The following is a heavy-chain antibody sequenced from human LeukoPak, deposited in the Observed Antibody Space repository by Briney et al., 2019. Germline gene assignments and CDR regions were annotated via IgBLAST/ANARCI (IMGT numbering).Heavy chain of an antibody. CDR1: GGSFSGYY. J-gene: IGHJ4*02. V-gene: IGHV4-34*01. CDR3: APPPYFYDSRGSPFDY. D-gene: IGHD3-22*01. Sequence: PSETLSLTCAVYGGSFSGYYWSWIRQPPEKGLEWIGEINHSRSTNYNPSLKSRVTISTDTSKNQFSLKLSSVTAADTAVYYCAPPPYFYDSRGSPFDYWGQGTLVTVSS. CDR2: INHSRST.